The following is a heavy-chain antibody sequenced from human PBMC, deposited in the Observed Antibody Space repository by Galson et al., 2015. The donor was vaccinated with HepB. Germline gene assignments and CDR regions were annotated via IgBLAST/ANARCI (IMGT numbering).Heavy chain of an antibody. Sequence: SLRLSCAASGFTFSSYSMNWVRQAPGKGLEWVSSISSSSSYIYYADSVKGRFTISRDNAKNSLYLQMNSLRAEDTAVYYCARGSIVGANRIFDYWGQGTLVTVSS. J-gene: IGHJ4*02. CDR2: ISSSSSYI. CDR3: ARGSIVGANRIFDY. CDR1: GFTFSSYS. V-gene: IGHV3-21*01. D-gene: IGHD1-26*01.